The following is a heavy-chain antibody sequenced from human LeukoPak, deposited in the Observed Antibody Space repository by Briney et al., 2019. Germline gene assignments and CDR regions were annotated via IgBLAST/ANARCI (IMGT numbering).Heavy chain of an antibody. J-gene: IGHJ4*02. CDR1: GFTFSSYW. Sequence: GGSLRLSCAASGFTFSSYWMSWVRQAPGKGLEWVANIKQDGSEKYYVDSVKGRFTISRDNAKNSLYLQMNSLRAEDTAVYYCARAGYSSGWYPPDFDYWGQGTLVTVSS. CDR3: ARAGYSSGWYPPDFDY. V-gene: IGHV3-7*01. CDR2: IKQDGSEK. D-gene: IGHD6-13*01.